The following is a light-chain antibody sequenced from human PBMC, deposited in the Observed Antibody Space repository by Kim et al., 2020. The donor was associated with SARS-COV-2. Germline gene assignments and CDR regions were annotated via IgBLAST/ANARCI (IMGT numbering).Light chain of an antibody. CDR1: NSNICNNF. CDR3: ATWDNSLRSVI. V-gene: IGLV1-51*01. J-gene: IGLJ2*01. CDR2: DDD. Sequence: GQKVTISCSGSNSNICNNFVSWYQQLPGTAPKFLIYDDDKRPSGLSDRFSASKSGTSATLGISRLQPGDEADYYCATWDNSLRSVIFGGGTQLTVL.